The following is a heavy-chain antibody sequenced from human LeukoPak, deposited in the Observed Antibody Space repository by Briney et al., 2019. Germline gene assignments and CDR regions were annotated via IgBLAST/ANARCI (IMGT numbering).Heavy chain of an antibody. CDR1: GYTFTGYY. D-gene: IGHD6-13*01. V-gene: IGHV1-2*02. CDR3: ASLGIAAAGRDY. Sequence: ASVKVSCKASGYTFTGYYMHWVRQAPGQGLEWMGWINPNSGGRNYAQKFQGRVTMTRDTSISTAYMELSRLRSDDTAVYYCASLGIAAAGRDYWGQGTLVTVSS. J-gene: IGHJ4*02. CDR2: INPNSGGR.